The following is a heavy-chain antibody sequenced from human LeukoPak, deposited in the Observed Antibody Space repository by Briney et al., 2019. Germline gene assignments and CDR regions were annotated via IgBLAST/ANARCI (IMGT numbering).Heavy chain of an antibody. CDR1: GGSISSHHW. J-gene: IGHJ5*02. CDR2: IYHGGDS. Sequence: SETLSLTCAVSGGSISSHHWWSWVRQPPGKGLEWMGEIYHGGDSNYNPSLKSRVTMSVDKSKNQLSLRLNSVTSADTAVYYCAGNVGTASLGTNWLDPWGQGTLVTVSS. D-gene: IGHD1-1*01. CDR3: AGNVGTASLGTNWLDP. V-gene: IGHV4-4*02.